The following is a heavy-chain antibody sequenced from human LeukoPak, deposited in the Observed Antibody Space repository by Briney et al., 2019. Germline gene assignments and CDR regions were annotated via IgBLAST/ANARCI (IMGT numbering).Heavy chain of an antibody. V-gene: IGHV4-59*01. Sequence: PSETLSLTCTLSGGSISSYYWSWIRQPPGKGLEWIGYIYYPGNTNYNPSLKSRVTISVDTFKNLFSPNVNSATAADTAVYYCARGTSGLPVDYWGQGTLVTVSS. D-gene: IGHD2-21*01. CDR1: GGSISSYY. J-gene: IGHJ4*02. CDR3: ARGTSGLPVDY. CDR2: IYYPGNT.